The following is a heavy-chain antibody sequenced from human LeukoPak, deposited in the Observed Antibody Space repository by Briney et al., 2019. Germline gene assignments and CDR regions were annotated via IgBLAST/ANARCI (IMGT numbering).Heavy chain of an antibody. J-gene: IGHJ3*02. CDR1: GGTFSSYA. D-gene: IGHD3-16*01. V-gene: IGHV1-69*13. CDR3: AKDFYRLGEFDAFDN. Sequence: GASVKVSCKASGGTFSSYAISWVRQAPGQGLEWMGGIIPIFGTANYAQKFQGRVTITADESTSTAYMELSSLRSEDTALYYCAKDFYRLGEFDAFDNWGQGTMVTVSS. CDR2: IIPIFGTA.